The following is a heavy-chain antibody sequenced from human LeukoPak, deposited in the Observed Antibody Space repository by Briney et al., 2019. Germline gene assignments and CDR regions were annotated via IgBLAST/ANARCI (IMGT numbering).Heavy chain of an antibody. CDR1: GYTFTDRH. D-gene: IGHD5-18*01. V-gene: IGHV1-2*02. CDR2: INCESGGT. CDR3: AYRGDTYAYDH. Sequence: ASVKVSCKASGYTFTDRHIHWVRQAPGQGLEWMGWINCESGGTNYAQNFQGRVTLTRDASISTVYMEVSRLISDDTAVYYCAYRGDTYAYDHWGQGTLVTVSS. J-gene: IGHJ4*02.